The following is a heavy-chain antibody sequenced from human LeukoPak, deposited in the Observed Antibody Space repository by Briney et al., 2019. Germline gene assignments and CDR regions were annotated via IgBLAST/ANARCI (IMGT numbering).Heavy chain of an antibody. CDR3: ARRVVVINPYYYYGMDV. CDR2: IYYSGST. J-gene: IGHJ6*02. CDR1: GGSIRSGDYS. Sequence: SQTLSLTCTVSGGSIRSGDYSWNWIRQHPGQGLEWIGYIYYSGSTYYNPSLTSRVTMSVDTSKNQFSLKLSSVTAADTAVYYCARRVVVINPYYYYGMDVWGQGTTVTVSS. V-gene: IGHV4-31*03. D-gene: IGHD3-22*01.